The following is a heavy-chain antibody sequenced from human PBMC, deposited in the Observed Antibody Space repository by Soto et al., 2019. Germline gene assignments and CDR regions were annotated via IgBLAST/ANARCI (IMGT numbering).Heavy chain of an antibody. CDR1: AFNFDDYA. CDR2: ISWDSGNI. CDR3: AKGATTSCFSPFDM. Sequence: EVQLVESGGGLVQPGRSLRLSCAASAFNFDDYAMHWVRQVPGKGLEWVSGISWDSGNIVNADTVKGRFTISRDNDKNSLYLKMNSLRTEDTAVYFCAKGATTSCFSPFDMWGPGKMVTVSS. V-gene: IGHV3-9*01. D-gene: IGHD2-2*01. J-gene: IGHJ3*02.